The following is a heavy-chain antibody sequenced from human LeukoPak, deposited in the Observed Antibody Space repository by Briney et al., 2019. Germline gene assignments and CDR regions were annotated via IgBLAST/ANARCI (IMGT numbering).Heavy chain of an antibody. CDR2: ISSSSSYI. V-gene: IGHV3-21*01. J-gene: IGHJ4*02. D-gene: IGHD2-2*01. CDR1: GFTFSSYS. CDR3: ARRKGYCSSTSCYVFDY. Sequence: PGGSPRLSCAASGFTFSSYSMNWVRQAPGKGLEWVSSISSSSSYIYYADSVKGRFTISRDNAKNSLYLQMSSLRAEDTAVYYCARRKGYCSSTSCYVFDYWGQGTLVTVSS.